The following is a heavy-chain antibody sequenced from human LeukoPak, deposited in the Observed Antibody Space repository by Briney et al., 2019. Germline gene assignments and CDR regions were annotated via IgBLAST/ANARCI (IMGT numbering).Heavy chain of an antibody. V-gene: IGHV3-30-3*01. J-gene: IGHJ4*02. CDR3: ARATTEAGIAAAGTGY. CDR1: GFTFRTFA. CDR2: ISSEGNNE. D-gene: IGHD6-13*01. Sequence: PGGSLRLSCAASGFTFRTFAMYWVRQAPGKGLEWVAVISSEGNNEYYADSVKGRFTVSRDNSKNMVYLQMNGLRAEDTAVYYCARATTEAGIAAAGTGYWGQGTLVTVSS.